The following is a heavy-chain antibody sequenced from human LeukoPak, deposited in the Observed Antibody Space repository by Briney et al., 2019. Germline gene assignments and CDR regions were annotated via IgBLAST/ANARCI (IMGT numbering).Heavy chain of an antibody. CDR3: ARVTDPRYNWFGP. Sequence: PSETLSLTCSVSGGSIGSYYWTWIRQSAGKGPEWIGRIHSSGSTNYNPSLKSRVNMSVGTSKNQFSLKLNSVTAADTAVYYCARVTDPRYNWFGPWGQGTLVTVSS. CDR1: GGSIGSYY. D-gene: IGHD2-21*02. J-gene: IGHJ5*02. CDR2: IHSSGST. V-gene: IGHV4-4*07.